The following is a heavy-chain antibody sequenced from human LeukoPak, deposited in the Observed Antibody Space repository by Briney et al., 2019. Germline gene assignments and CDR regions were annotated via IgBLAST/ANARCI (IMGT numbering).Heavy chain of an antibody. Sequence: ASVKVSCKASGYTFTGYYMHWVRQAPGQGLEWMGWTNPNSGGTNYAQKFQGRVTMTRDTSISTAYMELSRLRSDDTAVYYCARSKYYYDSSGYYGTYYYYYYMDVWGKGTTVTISS. CDR3: ARSKYYYDSSGYYGTYYYYYYMDV. D-gene: IGHD3-22*01. V-gene: IGHV1-2*02. CDR2: TNPNSGGT. CDR1: GYTFTGYY. J-gene: IGHJ6*03.